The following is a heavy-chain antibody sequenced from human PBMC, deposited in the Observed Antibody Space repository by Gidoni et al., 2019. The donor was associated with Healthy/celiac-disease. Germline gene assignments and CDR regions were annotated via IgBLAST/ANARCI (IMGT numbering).Heavy chain of an antibody. CDR2: VIPIFGTA. Sequence: QVQLVQSGAEVKKPGSSVKVSCKAAGGTFSSYAISWVRQAPGQGLEWMGGVIPIFGTAHSAQKFQGRVTITADESTSTAYMELSSLRSEDTAVYYCARSDIPDDILTGACDYWGQGTLVTVSS. CDR1: GGTFSSYA. V-gene: IGHV1-69*01. CDR3: ARSDIPDDILTGACDY. J-gene: IGHJ4*02. D-gene: IGHD3-9*01.